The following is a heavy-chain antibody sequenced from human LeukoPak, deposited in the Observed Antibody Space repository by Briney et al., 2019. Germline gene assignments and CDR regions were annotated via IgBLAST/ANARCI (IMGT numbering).Heavy chain of an antibody. CDR1: GFTFS. CDR2: ITPNADRT. V-gene: IGHV3-23*01. Sequence: GGSLRLSCAASGFTFSWVRQAPGKGLEWVSFITPNADRTSYADSVEGRFTISRDNPRNTLYMQMNSLRDEDTAVYYCAIVHGYYDGSGYWVQWGQGTLVTVSS. D-gene: IGHD3-22*01. CDR3: AIVHGYYDGSGYWVQ. J-gene: IGHJ1*01.